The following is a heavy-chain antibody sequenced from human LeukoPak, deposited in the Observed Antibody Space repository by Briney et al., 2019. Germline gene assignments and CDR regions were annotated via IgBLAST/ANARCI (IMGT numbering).Heavy chain of an antibody. Sequence: GGSLRLSCAASGFAFSSHWMTWVRQVPGRGPEWVANVNRDGSETYYLDSVKGRFTISKDNAKNSLCLQMNSLRAEDTALYHCARNNGMDVWGQGTTVIVSS. J-gene: IGHJ6*02. CDR2: VNRDGSET. CDR1: GFAFSSHW. CDR3: ARNNGMDV. V-gene: IGHV3-7*03.